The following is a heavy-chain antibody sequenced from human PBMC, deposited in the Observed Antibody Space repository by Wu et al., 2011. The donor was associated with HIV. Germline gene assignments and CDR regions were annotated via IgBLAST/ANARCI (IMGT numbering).Heavy chain of an antibody. CDR1: GYTFSNYY. V-gene: IGHV1-46*01. J-gene: IGHJ2*01. Sequence: QVQLVQSGAEVKKPGASVKVSCKASGYTFSNYYMHWVRQAPGQGLEWMGIINPSGGSTNYAQRFQGRVTMTRDTSTSTVYMELSSLRSEDTAVYYCTRGGXVTYYYDSSGSSDWCFDLWAVAPWS. CDR3: TRGGXVTYYYDSSGSSDWCFDL. CDR2: INPSGGST. D-gene: IGHD3-22*01.